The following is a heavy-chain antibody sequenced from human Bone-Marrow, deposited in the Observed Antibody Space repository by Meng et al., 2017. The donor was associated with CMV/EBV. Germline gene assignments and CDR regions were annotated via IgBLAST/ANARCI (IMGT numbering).Heavy chain of an antibody. V-gene: IGHV1-2*02. Sequence: ASVKVSCKASGYTFTGYYMHWVRQAPGQGLEWMGWINPNSGGTNYAQKFQGRVTMTRDTSISTAYMELSRLRSDGTAVYYCARTLTGTTEFDYWGQGTLVTVSS. J-gene: IGHJ4*02. D-gene: IGHD1-20*01. CDR2: INPNSGGT. CDR3: ARTLTGTTEFDY. CDR1: GYTFTGYY.